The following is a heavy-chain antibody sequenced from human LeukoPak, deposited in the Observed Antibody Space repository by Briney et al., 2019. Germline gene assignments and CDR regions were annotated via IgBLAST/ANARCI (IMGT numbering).Heavy chain of an antibody. J-gene: IGHJ4*02. Sequence: KTGGSLRLSCAASGFTFGDYYMNWIRQAPGKGLEWVSYIFSGSSTIFYADSVKGRFTVSRDNAKNSLYLQMNSLRAEDTAVYYCAKESPQFDYWGQGTLVTVSS. CDR2: IFSGSSTI. CDR3: AKESPQFDY. CDR1: GFTFGDYY. V-gene: IGHV3-11*01.